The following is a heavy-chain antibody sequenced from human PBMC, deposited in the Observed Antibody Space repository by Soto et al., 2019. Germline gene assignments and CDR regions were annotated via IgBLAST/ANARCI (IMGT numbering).Heavy chain of an antibody. D-gene: IGHD2-15*01. CDR2: KSWNGVDE. Sequence: QVQLVESGGGVVQPGGSLRLSCEASGFTFGHYGMHWVRQAPGKGLAWVAVKSWNGVDEFYADSVKGRFTISRDNSRNVLYLQMNSLRPEDTGVYFCAKEGCSGGICFGFDYWGQGTLVTVSS. J-gene: IGHJ4*02. CDR3: AKEGCSGGICFGFDY. V-gene: IGHV3-30*18. CDR1: GFTFGHYG.